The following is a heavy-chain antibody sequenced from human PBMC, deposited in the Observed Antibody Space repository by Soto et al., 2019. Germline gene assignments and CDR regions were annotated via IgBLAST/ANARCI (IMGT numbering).Heavy chain of an antibody. J-gene: IGHJ4*02. V-gene: IGHV1-18*01. D-gene: IGHD4-17*01. CDR2: ISAYNGNT. CDR1: GYTFPSYH. CDR3: ARPKGYGAYVGGGGFDY. Sequence: QVQLVQSGAEVKKPGASVKVSCKASGYTFPSYHISWVRQAPGQGLEWMGWISAYNGNTKYAQKVQGRVTMTTDTSTSTTYMELRSLRFDDTAVYYCARPKGYGAYVGGGGFDYWGQGTLVTVSS.